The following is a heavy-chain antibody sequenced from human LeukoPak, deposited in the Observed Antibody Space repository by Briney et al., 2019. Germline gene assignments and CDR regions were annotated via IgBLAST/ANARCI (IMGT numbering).Heavy chain of an antibody. V-gene: IGHV3-64*01. Sequence: GGSLRLSCAASGFTFSSYAMHWVRQAPGKGLEYVSAISSNGGSTYYANSVKGRFTISRDNSKNTLYLQMGSLRAEDMAVYYCARGRCSSTSCRVFDYWGQGTPVTVSS. CDR2: ISSNGGST. J-gene: IGHJ4*02. CDR3: ARGRCSSTSCRVFDY. D-gene: IGHD2-2*01. CDR1: GFTFSSYA.